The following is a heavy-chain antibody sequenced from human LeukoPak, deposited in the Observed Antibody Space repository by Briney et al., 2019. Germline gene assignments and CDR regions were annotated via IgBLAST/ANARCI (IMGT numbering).Heavy chain of an antibody. CDR2: ISYHGKNK. CDR3: ARDFDY. V-gene: IGHV3-30*04. J-gene: IGHJ4*02. Sequence: LPGGSLRLSCGASGFIFNTSAMHWVRQAPGKGLEWVAVISYHGKNKYYAESVRGRFTISRDNSKSTLYLQMNSLNTEDTAVYYCARDFDYWGQGTLVTVSS. CDR1: GFIFNTSA.